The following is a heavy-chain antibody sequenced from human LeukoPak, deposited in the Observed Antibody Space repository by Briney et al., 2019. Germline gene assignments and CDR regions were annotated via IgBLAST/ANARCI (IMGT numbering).Heavy chain of an antibody. CDR1: GGSISSYY. D-gene: IGHD2-2*01. V-gene: IGHV4-34*01. CDR3: ARLVVPAASNWFDP. J-gene: IGHJ5*02. CDR2: VNHGGST. Sequence: PSETLSLTCTVSGGSISSYYWTWIRQPPGKGLEWIGEVNHGGSTNYNPSLKSRVTISVDTSKNQFSLKVSSVTAADTAVYYCARLVVPAASNWFDPWGQGTLVTVSS.